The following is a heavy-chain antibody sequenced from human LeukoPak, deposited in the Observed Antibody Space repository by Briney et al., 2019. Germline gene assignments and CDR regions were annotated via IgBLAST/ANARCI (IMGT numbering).Heavy chain of an antibody. V-gene: IGHV3-21*01. CDR2: ISSSSSYI. Sequence: PGGSLRLPCAASGFTFSSYSMNWVRQAPGKGLEWVSSISSSSSYIYYADSVKGRFTISRDNAKNSLYLQMNSLRAEDTAVYYCARDGVLAAAGTLVVEYYFDYWGQGTLVTVSS. D-gene: IGHD6-13*01. CDR3: ARDGVLAAAGTLVVEYYFDY. CDR1: GFTFSSYS. J-gene: IGHJ4*02.